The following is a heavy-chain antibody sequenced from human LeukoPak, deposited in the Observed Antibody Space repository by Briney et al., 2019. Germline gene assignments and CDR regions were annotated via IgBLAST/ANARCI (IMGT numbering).Heavy chain of an antibody. Sequence: GGSLRLSCAASGFTFSSYWMSWVRQAPGKGLEWVANIKQDGSEKYYVDSVKGRFTISRDNAKNSLYLQMNSLRAEDTAVYYCARDRHDFWSGYQNYYYYYMDVWGKGTTVTVSS. CDR2: IKQDGSEK. V-gene: IGHV3-7*01. CDR3: ARDRHDFWSGYQNYYYYYMDV. J-gene: IGHJ6*03. D-gene: IGHD3-3*01. CDR1: GFTFSSYW.